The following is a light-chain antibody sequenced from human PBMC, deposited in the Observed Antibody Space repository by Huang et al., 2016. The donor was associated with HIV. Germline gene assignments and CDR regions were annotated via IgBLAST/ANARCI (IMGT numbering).Light chain of an antibody. Sequence: EIQMTQSPSSLSASVGDRVTITCRASQSISRHLRWYQQKPGKAPKVLIYAASTLQSGVPSRFSGSGSGTDFTLTISNLQPEDFATYYCQQTGTFGQGTKVEIK. CDR2: AAS. V-gene: IGKV1-39*01. CDR1: QSISRH. J-gene: IGKJ1*01. CDR3: QQTGT.